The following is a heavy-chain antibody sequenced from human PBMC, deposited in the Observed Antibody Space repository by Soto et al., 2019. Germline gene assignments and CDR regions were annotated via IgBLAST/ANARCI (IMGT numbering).Heavy chain of an antibody. CDR1: CGSIISYY. V-gene: IGHV4-59*01. J-gene: IGHJ5*02. CDR2: IYYSGST. CDR3: ARQFVRNWFDP. D-gene: IGHD2-8*01. Sequence: SETLSLTCTFSCGSIISYYWSWIRQPPGKGLEWIGYIYYSGSTNYNPSLKSRVTISVDTSKNQFSLKLSSVTAADTAVYYCARQFVRNWFDPWGQGTLVTVSS.